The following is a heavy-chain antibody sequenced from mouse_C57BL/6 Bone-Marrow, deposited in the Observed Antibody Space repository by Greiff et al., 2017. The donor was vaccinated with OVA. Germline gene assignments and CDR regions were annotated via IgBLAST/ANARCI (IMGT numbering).Heavy chain of an antibody. D-gene: IGHD2-4*01. CDR2: ISSGGSYT. Sequence: EVQLVESGGDLVKPGGSLKLSCAASGFTFSSYGMSWVRQTPDQRLEWVATISSGGSYTYYPDSVQGRFTISRDNAKNTLYLQMSSLKSEDTAMYDCARRAYDYDRDDWGQGTTLTVSS. CDR1: GFTFSSYG. CDR3: ARRAYDYDRDD. J-gene: IGHJ2*01. V-gene: IGHV5-6*01.